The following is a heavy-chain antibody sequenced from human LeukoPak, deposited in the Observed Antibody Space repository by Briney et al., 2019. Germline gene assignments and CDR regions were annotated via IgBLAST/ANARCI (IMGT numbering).Heavy chain of an antibody. Sequence: SVQVSCKTSGGTFSTSAINWVRQAPGQGLEWMGRIIPVLNITTYAQRFQGRVTITADTSTSTVYMELSSLRSEETAVYYCARDQGLTAPPPYGLDVWGQGTTVIVSS. CDR1: GGTFSTSA. J-gene: IGHJ6*02. V-gene: IGHV1-69*04. D-gene: IGHD5-18*01. CDR2: IIPVLNIT. CDR3: ARDQGLTAPPPYGLDV.